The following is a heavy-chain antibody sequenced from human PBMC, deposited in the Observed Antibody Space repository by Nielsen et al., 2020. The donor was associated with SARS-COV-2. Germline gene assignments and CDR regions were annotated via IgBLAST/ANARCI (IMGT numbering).Heavy chain of an antibody. J-gene: IGHJ5*02. CDR3: ATARYCSRTSCSAGTDMFDP. Sequence: GESLKISCVASGFTFSKSWMSWVRQAPGKGLEWVGRIKSKIDCGTTDYPAPVKDRFTISRDDSKNMVYLDMSSLRTEDTAVYYCATARYCSRTSCSAGTDMFDPWGQGTQVIVSS. D-gene: IGHD2-2*01. CDR1: GFTFSKSW. V-gene: IGHV3-15*01. CDR2: IKSKIDCGTT.